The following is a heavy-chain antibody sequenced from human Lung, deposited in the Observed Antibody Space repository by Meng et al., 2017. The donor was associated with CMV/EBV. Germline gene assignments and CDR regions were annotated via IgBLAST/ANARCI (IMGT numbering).Heavy chain of an antibody. D-gene: IGHD3-10*01. Sequence: QVTLRGPGPALVKPSETLSLTCAVSGDSITNHNWWAWVRQPPGKGLEWIGEIPHRGSSAYNPSLKSRVSMSIDKSKNQFSLKLTSVTAADTAVYHCLRRSGGSVWGQGTLVTVSS. V-gene: IGHV4-4*02. CDR3: LRRSGGSV. CDR2: IPHRGSS. J-gene: IGHJ1*01. CDR1: GDSITNHNW.